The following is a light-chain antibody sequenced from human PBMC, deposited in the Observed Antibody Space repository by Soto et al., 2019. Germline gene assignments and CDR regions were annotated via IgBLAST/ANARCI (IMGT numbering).Light chain of an antibody. V-gene: IGKV1-17*01. CDR2: GSS. CDR3: QQYGSSPPVT. Sequence: DIQMTQSPSSLSASVGARVTITCRASQAIRNDLAWYQQQPGRAPKRLIYGSSTLQSGVPSRFSGSGSGTEFTLTISSLQPEDFAVYYCQQYGSSPPVTFGQGTRLEIK. J-gene: IGKJ5*01. CDR1: QAIRND.